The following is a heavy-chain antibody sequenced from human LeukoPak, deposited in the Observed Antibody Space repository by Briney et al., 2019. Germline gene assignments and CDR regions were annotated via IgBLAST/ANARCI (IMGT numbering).Heavy chain of an antibody. Sequence: PGGSLRLSCAASGFTFSSYSMNWVRQAPGKGLEWVSYISSSSSTINYADSVKGRFTISRDNAKNSLYLQMNSLRAEDTAVYYCARDPRRGAEPRPNWFDPWGQGTLVTVSS. D-gene: IGHD1-14*01. CDR2: ISSSSSTI. J-gene: IGHJ5*02. CDR1: GFTFSSYS. CDR3: ARDPRRGAEPRPNWFDP. V-gene: IGHV3-48*04.